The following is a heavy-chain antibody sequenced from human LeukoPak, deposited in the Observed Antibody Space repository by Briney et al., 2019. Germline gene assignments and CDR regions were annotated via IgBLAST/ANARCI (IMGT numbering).Heavy chain of an antibody. CDR1: GGTLSSYS. J-gene: IGHJ4*02. D-gene: IGHD6-13*01. CDR2: IIPIFGTT. Sequence: SVKFSCKASGGTLSSYSISWVRQAPGQGLEWMGGIIPIFGTTNYAQKFQGRVTITADKSTSTAYMELSSLRSEDTAVYYCAGDSNNWSRSFEYWGQGTLVAVSS. CDR3: AGDSNNWSRSFEY. V-gene: IGHV1-69*06.